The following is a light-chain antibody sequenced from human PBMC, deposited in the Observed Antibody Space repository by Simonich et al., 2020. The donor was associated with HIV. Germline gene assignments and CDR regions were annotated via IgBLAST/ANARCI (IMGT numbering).Light chain of an antibody. V-gene: IGKV4-1*01. CDR1: QSVLYSSNNKNY. Sequence: DIVMTQSPDSLAVSLGDRATINCKSSQSVLYSSNNKNYLAWYQKKSGQPPKMLIYWAPTRESGVPDRLSGSGSGTDFTLTISSLQAEDVAVYYCQRSYRTLYTFGQGTKLEIK. J-gene: IGKJ2*01. CDR2: WAP. CDR3: QRSYRTLYT.